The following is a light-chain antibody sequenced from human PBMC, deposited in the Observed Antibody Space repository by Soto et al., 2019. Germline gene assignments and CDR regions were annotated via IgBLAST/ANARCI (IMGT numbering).Light chain of an antibody. Sequence: QSVLTQPASVSGSPGQSITISCTGTSGDFGGYNFVSWYQQHPGKAPKVIIYEVSNRPSGVSNRFSGSKSGNTASLTISGLQAEDEADYYCNSYTSTSARVFGGGTKLTVL. CDR2: EVS. J-gene: IGLJ3*02. CDR1: SGDFGGYNF. V-gene: IGLV2-14*01. CDR3: NSYTSTSARV.